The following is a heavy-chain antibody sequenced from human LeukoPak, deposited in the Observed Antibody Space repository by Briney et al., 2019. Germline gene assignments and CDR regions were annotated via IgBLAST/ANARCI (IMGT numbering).Heavy chain of an antibody. J-gene: IGHJ4*02. V-gene: IGHV3-48*03. CDR3: ARESRAGYDYVWESYRYTGLDY. CDR1: GFAFRTYE. D-gene: IGHD3-16*02. Sequence: PGGSLRLSCAASGFAFRTYEMNWVRQAPGKGLEWVSYISSSGSTIYYADSVKGRFTISRDNAKNSLYLQMNSLRAEDTAVHYCARESRAGYDYVWESYRYTGLDYWGQGTLVTVSS. CDR2: ISSSGSTI.